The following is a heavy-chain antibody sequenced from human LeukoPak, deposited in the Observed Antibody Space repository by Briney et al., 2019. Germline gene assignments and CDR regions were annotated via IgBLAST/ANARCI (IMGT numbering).Heavy chain of an antibody. D-gene: IGHD4-17*01. V-gene: IGHV3-7*01. CDR2: IKEDGSET. J-gene: IGHJ5*02. Sequence: PGGSLRLSCAAPGFTFSSYGMPWVRQAPGKGLEWVANIKEDGSETHYVDSVRGRFSISRDNTKNSLYLEMNSLRDEDTAVYYCARGHYGDYAWGRGTLVTVSS. CDR3: ARGHYGDYA. CDR1: GFTFSSYG.